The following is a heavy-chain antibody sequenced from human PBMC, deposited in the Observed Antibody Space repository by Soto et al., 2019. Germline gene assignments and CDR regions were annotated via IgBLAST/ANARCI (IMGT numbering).Heavy chain of an antibody. J-gene: IGHJ4*02. CDR2: MNPKSGDT. Sequence: QVQLVQSGAEVKMPGASVKVSCKASGYTFTDYGINWVRQATGQGLEWMGWMNPKSGDTAYAQKFQGRVSMTRATSISTAYMELNSLKSEDTAVYYCARGSYSVVGATVYWGQGTLVTVSS. CDR1: GYTFTDYG. D-gene: IGHD1-26*01. CDR3: ARGSYSVVGATVY. V-gene: IGHV1-8*01.